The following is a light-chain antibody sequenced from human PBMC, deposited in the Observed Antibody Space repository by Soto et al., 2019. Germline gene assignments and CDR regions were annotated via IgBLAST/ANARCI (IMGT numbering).Light chain of an antibody. CDR3: QQRSNWRLT. J-gene: IGKJ4*01. CDR2: DAS. V-gene: IGKV3-11*01. Sequence: EIVLTQSPATLSLSPGERATLSCRASQSVSSYLACYQQKPGQAPRLLIYDASNRATGIPARFSGSGSGTDFTLTISSLEPEDFAIYYCQQRSNWRLTFGGGTTVEIK. CDR1: QSVSSY.